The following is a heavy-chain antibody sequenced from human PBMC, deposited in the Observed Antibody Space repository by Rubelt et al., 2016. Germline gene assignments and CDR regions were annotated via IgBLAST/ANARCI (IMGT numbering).Heavy chain of an antibody. V-gene: IGHV3-30*04. D-gene: IGHD1-14*01. CDR2: ISYDESIK. Sequence: QEQLVESGGGVVQPGRSLRLSCGASGFSFSSYAMYWVRPAPGKWLEWLAVISYDESIKPYADSVQGRFTIHRDNSKNTLYLQMNSPRPDDTAGYYCAGGTIGMGVWGQGTTVTVS. CDR1: GFSFSSYA. CDR3: AGGTIGMGV. J-gene: IGHJ6*02.